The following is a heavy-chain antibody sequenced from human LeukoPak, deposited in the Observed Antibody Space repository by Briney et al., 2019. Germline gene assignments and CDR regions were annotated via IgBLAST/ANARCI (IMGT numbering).Heavy chain of an antibody. V-gene: IGHV3-30*04. D-gene: IGHD6-13*01. CDR1: GFTFSSYA. J-gene: IGHJ3*02. CDR2: ISYDGSNK. CDR3: AITGYSSRGAFDI. Sequence: GGSLRLSCAASGFTFSSYAMHWVRQAPGKGLEWVAVISYDGSNKYYADSVKGRFTISRDNSKNTLYLQMSSLRAEDTAVYYCAITGYSSRGAFDIWGQGTMVTVSS.